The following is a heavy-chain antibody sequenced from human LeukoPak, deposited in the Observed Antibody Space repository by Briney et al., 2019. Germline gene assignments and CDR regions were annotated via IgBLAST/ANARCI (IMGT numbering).Heavy chain of an antibody. J-gene: IGHJ4*02. CDR2: IYYSGST. Sequence: SETLSLTCTVSGGSISSSSYYWGWIRQPPEKGLEWIGSIYYSGSTYYNPSLKSRVTISVDTSKNQFSLKLSSVTAADTAVYYCASPGVQYCSSTSCYYFDYWGQGTLVTVSS. D-gene: IGHD2-2*01. CDR1: GGSISSSSYY. CDR3: ASPGVQYCSSTSCYYFDY. V-gene: IGHV4-39*01.